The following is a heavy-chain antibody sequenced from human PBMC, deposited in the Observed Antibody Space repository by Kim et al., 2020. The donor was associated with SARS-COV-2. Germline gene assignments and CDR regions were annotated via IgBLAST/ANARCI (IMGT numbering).Heavy chain of an antibody. CDR1: GYTFTGYY. V-gene: IGHV1-2*06. CDR3: ARDSSPYLADYDFWSGSMGGY. Sequence: DSVKVSCKASGYTFTGYYMHWVRQAPGQGLEWMGRINPNSGGTNYAQKFQGRVTMTRDTSISTAYMELSRLRSDDTAVYYCARDSSPYLADYDFWSGSMGGYWGQGTLVTVSS. D-gene: IGHD3-3*01. J-gene: IGHJ4*02. CDR2: INPNSGGT.